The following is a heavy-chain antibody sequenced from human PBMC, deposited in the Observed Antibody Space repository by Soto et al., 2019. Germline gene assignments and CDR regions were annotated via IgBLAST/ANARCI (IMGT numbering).Heavy chain of an antibody. J-gene: IGHJ6*02. V-gene: IGHV1-69*06. D-gene: IGHD3-22*01. CDR2: IIPIFGTA. CDR3: ARAIRGYYDSSGYSLPYYYYGMDV. Sequence: SVKVSCKASGGTFSSYAISWVRQAPGQGLEWMGGIIPIFGTANYAQKFQGRVTITADKSTSTAYMELSSLRSEDTAVYYCARAIRGYYDSSGYSLPYYYYGMDVWGQGTTVTVSS. CDR1: GGTFSSYA.